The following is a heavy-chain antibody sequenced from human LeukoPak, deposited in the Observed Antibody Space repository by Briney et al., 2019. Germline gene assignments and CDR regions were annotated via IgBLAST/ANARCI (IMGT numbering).Heavy chain of an antibody. D-gene: IGHD2-2*01. V-gene: IGHV1-18*04. CDR1: GYTFTSYG. CDR2: ISAYNGNT. Sequence: ASVKVSCKASGYTFTSYGIGWVRQAPGQGLEWMGWISAYNGNTNYAQKLQGRVTMTTDTSTSTAYMELRSLRSDDTAVYYCARLRDIVVVPAAFLDYWGQGTLVTVSS. CDR3: ARLRDIVVVPAAFLDY. J-gene: IGHJ4*02.